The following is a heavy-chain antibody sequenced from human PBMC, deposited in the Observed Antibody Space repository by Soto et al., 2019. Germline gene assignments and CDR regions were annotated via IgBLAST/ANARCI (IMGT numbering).Heavy chain of an antibody. Sequence: GGSLRLSCAASGFTFISYAMSWVRQAPGKGLEWVSAISGSGGSTYYADSVKGRFTISRDNSKNTLYLQMNSLRAEDTAVYYCAKGGIIAVAGTLDYWGQGTLVTVSS. V-gene: IGHV3-23*01. CDR2: ISGSGGST. CDR3: AKGGIIAVAGTLDY. J-gene: IGHJ4*02. D-gene: IGHD6-19*01. CDR1: GFTFISYA.